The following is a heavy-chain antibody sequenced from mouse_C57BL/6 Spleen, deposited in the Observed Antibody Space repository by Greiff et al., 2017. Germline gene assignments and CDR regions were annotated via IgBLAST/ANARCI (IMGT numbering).Heavy chain of an antibody. D-gene: IGHD1-1*01. CDR3: ARHSGSSYDYAMDY. Sequence: EVKLVESGGDLVKPGGSLKLSCAASGFTFSSYGMSWVRQTPDKRLEWVATISSGGSYTYYPDSVKGRFTITRDNAKNPLYLQLSSLKSEDTAMYYCARHSGSSYDYAMDYWGQGTSVTVSS. V-gene: IGHV5-6*01. CDR1: GFTFSSYG. J-gene: IGHJ4*01. CDR2: ISSGGSYT.